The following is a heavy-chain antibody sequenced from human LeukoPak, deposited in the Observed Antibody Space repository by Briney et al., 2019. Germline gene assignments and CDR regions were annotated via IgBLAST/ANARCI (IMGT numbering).Heavy chain of an antibody. CDR2: ISWNSGSI. CDR3: AKDISLARYAAFDI. CDR1: GFTFDDYA. D-gene: IGHD3-16*01. V-gene: IGHV3-9*01. Sequence: GGSLRLSCAASGFTFDDYAMHWVRQAPGKGLEWVSGISWNSGSIGYADSVKGRFTISRDNAKNSLYLQMNSLRAEDTALYYCAKDISLARYAAFDIWGQGTMVTVSS. J-gene: IGHJ3*02.